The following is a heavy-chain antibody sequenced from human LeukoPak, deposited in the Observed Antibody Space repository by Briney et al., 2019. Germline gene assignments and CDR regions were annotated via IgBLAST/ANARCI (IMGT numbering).Heavy chain of an antibody. J-gene: IGHJ5*02. CDR1: GGSISSYY. CDR3: AREGFEDDILTGPPGVGWFDP. CDR2: IYTSGST. D-gene: IGHD3-9*01. V-gene: IGHV4-4*07. Sequence: SETLSLTCTVSGGSISSYYWSWIRQPAGKGLEWIGRIYTSGSTNYNPSFKSRVTMSVDTSKNQFSLKLSSVTAADTAVYYCAREGFEDDILTGPPGVGWFDPWGQGTLVTVSS.